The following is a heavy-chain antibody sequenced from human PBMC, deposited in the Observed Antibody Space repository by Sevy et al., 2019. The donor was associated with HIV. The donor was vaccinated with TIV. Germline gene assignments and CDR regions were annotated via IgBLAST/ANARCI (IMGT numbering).Heavy chain of an antibody. V-gene: IGHV3-30*18. CDR2: ISYDGSNK. CDR1: GFTFSSYG. J-gene: IGHJ6*02. CDR3: AKDGGYYYGMDV. Sequence: GGSLRLSFAASGFTFSSYGMHWVRQAPGKGLEWVAVISYDGSNKYYADSVKGRFTISRDNSKNTLYLQMNSLRAEDTAVYYCAKDGGYYYGMDVWGQGTTVTVSS. D-gene: IGHD2-15*01.